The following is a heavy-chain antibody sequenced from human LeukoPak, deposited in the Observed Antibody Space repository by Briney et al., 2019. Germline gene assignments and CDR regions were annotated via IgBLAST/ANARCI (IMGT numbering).Heavy chain of an antibody. D-gene: IGHD2-15*01. Sequence: SETLSLTCTVSGDSISSSNYYWGWIRQPPGKGLEWIGSISNGGNIYYNPSLKSRVTISVDTSENQFSLKLSSVTAADTAVYYCARTCSGGSCDWFDPWGQGTLVTVSS. CDR2: ISNGGNI. V-gene: IGHV4-39*07. CDR3: ARTCSGGSCDWFDP. CDR1: GDSISSSNYY. J-gene: IGHJ5*02.